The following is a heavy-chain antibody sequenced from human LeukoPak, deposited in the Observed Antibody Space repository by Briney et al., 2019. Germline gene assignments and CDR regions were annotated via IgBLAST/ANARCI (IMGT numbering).Heavy chain of an antibody. Sequence: GGSLRLSCAASGFTFSSYAMSWVRQAPGKGLEWVSVIYRGGSTYYADSVKGRFTISRDNSKNTLYLQMNSLRAEDTAVYYCARDLKNALWFGESYGMDVWGQGTTVTVSS. D-gene: IGHD3-10*01. J-gene: IGHJ6*02. CDR1: GFTFSSYA. V-gene: IGHV3-66*01. CDR3: ARDLKNALWFGESYGMDV. CDR2: IYRGGST.